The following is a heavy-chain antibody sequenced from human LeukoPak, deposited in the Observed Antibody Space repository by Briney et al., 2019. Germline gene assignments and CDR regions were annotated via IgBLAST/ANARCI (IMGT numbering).Heavy chain of an antibody. Sequence: GRSLRLSFAGSGFTFSSYGMHWVRQAPGKGLEWVAVISYDGSNKYYADSVKGRFVISRDNSKTPLYLQMNSVRAEDTAVYYCAKDPGLLWFGEYAFDIRGQGTMVTVSS. J-gene: IGHJ3*02. CDR1: GFTFSSYG. V-gene: IGHV3-30*18. CDR2: ISYDGSNK. D-gene: IGHD3-10*01. CDR3: AKDPGLLWFGEYAFDI.